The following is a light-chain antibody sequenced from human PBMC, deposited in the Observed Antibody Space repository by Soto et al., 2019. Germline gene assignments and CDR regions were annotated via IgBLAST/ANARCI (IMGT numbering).Light chain of an antibody. CDR1: QTISSN. CDR3: QQYGSSPWT. J-gene: IGKJ1*01. CDR2: GVS. V-gene: IGKV3-20*01. Sequence: DIVMTQSPVTLSVSPGEVATLSCMASQTISSNLAWYQQRPGQAPSLLIYGVSSRATGIPDRFIGSGSGTDCTLTITRLEPEDVAMYYCQQYGSSPWTLGQGTKVDIK.